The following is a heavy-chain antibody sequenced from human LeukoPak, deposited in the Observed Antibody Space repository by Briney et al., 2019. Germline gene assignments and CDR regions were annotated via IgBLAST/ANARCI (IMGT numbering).Heavy chain of an antibody. CDR3: ARVVFGSRVVVAATRYFDY. V-gene: IGHV4-31*03. CDR2: IHYSGST. Sequence: SETLSLTCIVSGGSVSSGDYYWSWVRQHPGKGLEWIGNIHYSGSTYYNPSLKSRVTISLATSKNQFSLKLSSVTAADTAVYYCARVVFGSRVVVAATRYFDYWGQGTLVTVSS. D-gene: IGHD2-15*01. CDR1: GGSVSSGDYY. J-gene: IGHJ4*02.